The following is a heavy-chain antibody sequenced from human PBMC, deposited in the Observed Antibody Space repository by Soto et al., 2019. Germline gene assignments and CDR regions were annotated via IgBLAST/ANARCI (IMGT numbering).Heavy chain of an antibody. D-gene: IGHD3-22*01. Sequence: PGGSLRLSCAASGFTFSSYGMHWVRQAPGKGLEWVAVISYDGSNKYYADSVKGRFTIPRDNSKNTLYLQMNSLRAEDTAVYYCSWSHVGYYYDSSGYGPFDYWGQGTLVTVSS. CDR1: GFTFSSYG. J-gene: IGHJ4*02. V-gene: IGHV3-30*03. CDR2: ISYDGSNK. CDR3: SWSHVGYYYDSSGYGPFDY.